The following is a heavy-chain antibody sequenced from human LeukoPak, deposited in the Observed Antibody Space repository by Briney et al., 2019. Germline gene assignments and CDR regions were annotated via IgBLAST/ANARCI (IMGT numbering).Heavy chain of an antibody. V-gene: IGHV1-18*01. D-gene: IGHD3-22*01. J-gene: IGHJ3*02. Sequence: GASVKVSCKASGYTFTSYGISWVRQAPAQGLEWMGWISTYNGNTNYTQKFQGRVTMTTDTSTNTAYMELRSLRFDDTAVYYCARGERNPNSSGYYLGAFDIWGQGTMVTVSS. CDR3: ARGERNPNSSGYYLGAFDI. CDR2: ISTYNGNT. CDR1: GYTFTSYG.